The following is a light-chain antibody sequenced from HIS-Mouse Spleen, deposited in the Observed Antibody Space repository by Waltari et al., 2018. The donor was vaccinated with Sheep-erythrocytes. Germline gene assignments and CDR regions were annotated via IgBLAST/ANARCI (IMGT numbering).Light chain of an antibody. CDR2: EGS. J-gene: IGLJ3*02. Sequence: QSALTQPASVSGSPGQSITISCTGTSSDVGCYNLVSWYQQNPGKAPKLMIYEGSKRRSGVSNRFSGSKTGNTASLTISGRQAEDEADYYCCSYAGSSTPWVFGGGTKLTVL. CDR3: CSYAGSSTPWV. V-gene: IGLV2-23*01. CDR1: SSDVGCYNL.